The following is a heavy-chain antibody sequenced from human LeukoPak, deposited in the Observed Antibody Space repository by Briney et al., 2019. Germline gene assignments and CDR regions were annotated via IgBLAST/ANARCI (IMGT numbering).Heavy chain of an antibody. J-gene: IGHJ6*03. Sequence: GGSLRLSCAASGFTFSSYAMSWVRQAPGKGLEWVSAISGSGGSTYYADSVKGRFTISRDNSKNTLYLQMNSLRAEDTAVYYCAKDGDAFWSGYSYYYYYYMDVWGKGTTVTVSS. CDR2: ISGSGGST. CDR1: GFTFSSYA. CDR3: AKDGDAFWSGYSYYYYYYMDV. V-gene: IGHV3-23*01. D-gene: IGHD3-3*01.